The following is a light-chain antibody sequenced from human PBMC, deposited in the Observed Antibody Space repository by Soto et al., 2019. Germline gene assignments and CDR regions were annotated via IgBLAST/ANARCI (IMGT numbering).Light chain of an antibody. CDR3: SSYTRISTSG. V-gene: IGLV2-14*01. CDR1: SSDVGGYNY. Sequence: QSALTQPASVSGSPGQSITISCTGTSSDVGGYNYVSWYQQHPGKAPKLMIYDVSNRTSGVSNRFSGSKSGNTASLTISGLQAEDEADYYCSSYTRISTSGFGGGTKLTVL. CDR2: DVS. J-gene: IGLJ2*01.